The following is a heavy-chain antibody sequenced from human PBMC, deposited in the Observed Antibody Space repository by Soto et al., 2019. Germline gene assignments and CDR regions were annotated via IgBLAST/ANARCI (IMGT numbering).Heavy chain of an antibody. CDR3: ASLQEDYYDSSGYWVQAFDI. CDR2: ISYDGSNK. Sequence: VRLSCAASGFTFSSYAMSWVRQAPGKGLEWVAGISYDGSNKYYADPVKGRFTISRDNSKNTLYLQMNSRRAEDTAVYYCASLQEDYYDSSGYWVQAFDIWGQGTMVTV. V-gene: IGHV3-30-3*01. J-gene: IGHJ3*02. CDR1: GFTFSSYA. D-gene: IGHD3-22*01.